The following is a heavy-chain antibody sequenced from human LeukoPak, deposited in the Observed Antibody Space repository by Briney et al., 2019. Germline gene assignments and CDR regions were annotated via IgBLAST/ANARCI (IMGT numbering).Heavy chain of an antibody. V-gene: IGHV3-23*01. CDR2: ISGSGGST. CDR1: GFTFSSYA. Sequence: GGSLRLSCAASGFTFSSYAMSWVRQAPGKGLEWVSAISGSGGSTYYADSVKGRFTISRDNSKNTLYLQMNSLRAEDTAVYYCATSVDKFRSPEGDPWGQGTLVTVSS. D-gene: IGHD1-14*01. J-gene: IGHJ5*02. CDR3: ATSVDKFRSPEGDP.